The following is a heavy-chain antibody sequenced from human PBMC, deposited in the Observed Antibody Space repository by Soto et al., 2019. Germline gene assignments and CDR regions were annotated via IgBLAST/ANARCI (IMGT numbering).Heavy chain of an antibody. CDR1: GFTFSDHY. V-gene: IGHV3-11*03. CDR2: ISTSSSYT. Sequence: GGSLRLSCVASGFTFSDHYMTWIRQAPGKGLEWLSYISTSSSYTNYADSVKGRFTISRDNAMNSLYLQMNSLRAEDTAVYYCARLRLTGYFDYWGQGTLVTVS. CDR3: ARLRLTGYFDY. J-gene: IGHJ4*02.